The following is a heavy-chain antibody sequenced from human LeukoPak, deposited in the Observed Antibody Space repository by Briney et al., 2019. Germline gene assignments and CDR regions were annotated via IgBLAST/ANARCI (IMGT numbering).Heavy chain of an antibody. CDR3: ARTVGGSYYGQAFDI. Sequence: SETLSLTCTVSGGSISSYYWSWIRQPAGKGLGWIGRIYTSGSTNYNPSLKSRVTMSVDTSKNQFSLKLSSVTAADTAVYYCARTVGGSYYGQAFDIWGQGTMVTVSS. V-gene: IGHV4-4*07. CDR1: GGSISSYY. CDR2: IYTSGST. J-gene: IGHJ3*02. D-gene: IGHD1-26*01.